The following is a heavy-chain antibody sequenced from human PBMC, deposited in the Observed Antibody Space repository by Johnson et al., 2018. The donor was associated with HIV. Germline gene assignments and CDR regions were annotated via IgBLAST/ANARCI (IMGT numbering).Heavy chain of an antibody. CDR1: GFTFSSYS. CDR2: ISYGGRNK. CDR3: AKSPAKDHGGNSGAFAI. D-gene: IGHD4-23*01. Sequence: QVQLVESGGGVVQPGRSLRLSCAASGFTFSSYSMHWVRQAPGKGLEWVAVISYGGRNKYYADSVKGRFTTSKNNSKNTLYLQMNSLSAETTAMYYCAKSPAKDHGGNSGAFAIWGQGTMVTVSS. V-gene: IGHV3-30-3*02. J-gene: IGHJ3*02.